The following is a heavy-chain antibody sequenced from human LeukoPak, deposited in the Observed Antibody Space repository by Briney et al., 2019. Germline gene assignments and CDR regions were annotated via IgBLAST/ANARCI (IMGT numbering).Heavy chain of an antibody. D-gene: IGHD1-1*01. V-gene: IGHV3-7*01. J-gene: IGHJ4*02. CDR3: ARIWGGQLELGYFDY. Sequence: PGGSLRLSCAASGFTFSTYWMSWVRQAPGKGLEWVDNIKQDGSEKYYVDSVKGRFTISRDNAKNSLYLQMNSLRAEDTAVYYRARIWGGQLELGYFDYWGQGTLVTVSS. CDR1: GFTFSTYW. CDR2: IKQDGSEK.